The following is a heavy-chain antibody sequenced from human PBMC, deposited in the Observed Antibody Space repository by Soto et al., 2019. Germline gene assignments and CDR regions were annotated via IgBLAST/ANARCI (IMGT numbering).Heavy chain of an antibody. CDR1: GFTFSSSA. V-gene: IGHV3-23*01. J-gene: IGHJ4*02. CDR2: ISGSGGST. D-gene: IGHD3-16*01. Sequence: EVQLLESGGGLVQPGGSLRLSCAASGFTFSSSAMSWVRPAPGKGLEWVSAISGSGGSTYYADSVTGRFTISRDNSKNTRDRQMNSRRAEDTAVYDGAKMSSFGRIRITVGGVIGDYWGQGTLVTVAS. CDR3: AKMSSFGRIRITVGGVIGDY.